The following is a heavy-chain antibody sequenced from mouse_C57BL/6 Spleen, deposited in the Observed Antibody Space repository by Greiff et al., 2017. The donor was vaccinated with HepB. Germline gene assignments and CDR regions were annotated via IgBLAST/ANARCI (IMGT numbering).Heavy chain of an antibody. V-gene: IGHV1-19*01. CDR3: ARRSGTGSYYAMDY. CDR2: INPYNGGT. J-gene: IGHJ4*01. Sequence: VQLQQSGPVLVKPGASVKMSCKASGYTFTDYYMNWVKQSHGKSLEWIGVINPYNGGTSYNQKFKGKATLTVDKSSSTAYMELNSLTSEDSAVYYCARRSGTGSYYAMDYWGQGTSVTVSS. D-gene: IGHD4-1*01. CDR1: GYTFTDYY.